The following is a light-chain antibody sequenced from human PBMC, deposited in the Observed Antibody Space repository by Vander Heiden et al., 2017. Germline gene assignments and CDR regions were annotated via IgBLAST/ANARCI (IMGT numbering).Light chain of an antibody. CDR3: QQYGSSPLT. Sequence: EIPLTQSTGTLSLSPGERATLSCRASQSVSSTYLAWYQQTRGQAPRVLIYGASSRATGIPDRCSGSGSGTDFTLTISRLEPEDFAVDYCQQYGSSPLTFGGGTKVEIK. J-gene: IGKJ4*01. CDR2: GAS. V-gene: IGKV3-20*01. CDR1: QSVSSTY.